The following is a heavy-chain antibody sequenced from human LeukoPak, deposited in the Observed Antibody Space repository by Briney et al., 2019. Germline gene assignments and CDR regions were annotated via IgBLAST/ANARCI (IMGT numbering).Heavy chain of an antibody. CDR2: IRSKAYGGTT. Sequence: GGSLRLSCTASGFTFGDYAMSWVRQAPGKGLEWVGFIRSKAYGGTTEYAASVKGRFTISRDDSKSTAYLQMNSLKTEDAAVYYCKALNLIWFGESIYWGQGTLVTVSS. J-gene: IGHJ4*02. V-gene: IGHV3-49*04. CDR1: GFTFGDYA. CDR3: KALNLIWFGESIY. D-gene: IGHD3-10*01.